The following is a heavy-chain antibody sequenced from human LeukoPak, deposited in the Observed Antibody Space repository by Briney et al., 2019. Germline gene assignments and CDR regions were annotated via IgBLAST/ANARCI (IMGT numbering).Heavy chain of an antibody. V-gene: IGHV3-23*01. Sequence: GGSLRLSCAASGFTFSSYGMSWVRQAPGKGLEWVSAISGSGGSTYYADSVKGRFTISRDNSKNTLYLQMNSLRAEDTAVYYCAKGDDYGGNDGTAEYFQHWGQGTLVTVSS. CDR3: AKGDDYGGNDGTAEYFQH. CDR1: GFTFSSYG. J-gene: IGHJ1*01. D-gene: IGHD4-23*01. CDR2: ISGSGGST.